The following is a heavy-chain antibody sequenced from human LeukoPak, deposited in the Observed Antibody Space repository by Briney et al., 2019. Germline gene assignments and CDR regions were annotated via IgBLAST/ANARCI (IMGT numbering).Heavy chain of an antibody. CDR1: GYRFTSPR. J-gene: IGHJ5*02. Sequence: KNSGYGAGYRFTSPRIDWVSLMTQNGLEWMGLIYPCDAQTIYTSYFKRQVTISVDTAINPAYLQWISLKASDTARYYCARHPIAAGGAYNWFDPWGQGTLVNVSS. D-gene: IGHD6-13*01. CDR3: ARHPIAAGGAYNWFDP. CDR2: IYPCDAQT. V-gene: IGHV5-51*01.